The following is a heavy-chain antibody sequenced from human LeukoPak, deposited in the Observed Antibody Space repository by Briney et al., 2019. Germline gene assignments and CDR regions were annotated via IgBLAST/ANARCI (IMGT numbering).Heavy chain of an antibody. CDR3: AVDNSQIMSPFDY. D-gene: IGHD3-16*01. CDR1: GFTFSNYE. Sequence: QPGGSLRLSCAASGFTFSNYEMNWVRQAPGRGLEWVSYITSSGSLIYYADSVKGRFTISRDNAKNSLYLQMNSLRAEDTAVYYCAVDNSQIMSPFDYWGQGTLVAVSS. V-gene: IGHV3-48*03. CDR2: ITSSGSLI. J-gene: IGHJ4*02.